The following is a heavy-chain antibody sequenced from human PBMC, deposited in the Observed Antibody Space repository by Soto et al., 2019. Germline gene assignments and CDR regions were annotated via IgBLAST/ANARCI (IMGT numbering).Heavy chain of an antibody. CDR3: ARNHEEYYYDSSGYGFPVH. V-gene: IGHV3-66*01. CDR2: IYSGGST. D-gene: IGHD3-22*01. J-gene: IGHJ4*02. Sequence: GGSLRLSCAASGFTVSSNYMSWVRQAPGKGLEWVSVIYSGGSTYYADSVKGRFTISRDNSKNTLYLQMNSLRAEDTAVYYCARNHEEYYYDSSGYGFPVHWGQGTLVTVSS. CDR1: GFTVSSNY.